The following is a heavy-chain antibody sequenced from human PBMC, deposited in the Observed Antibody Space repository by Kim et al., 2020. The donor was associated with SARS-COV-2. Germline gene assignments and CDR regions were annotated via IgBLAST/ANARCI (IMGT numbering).Heavy chain of an antibody. Sequence: GGSLRLSCAASGFTFSDYYMSWIRQAPGKGLEWVSYISSSSSYTNYADSVKGRFTISRDNAKNSLYLQMNSLRAEDTAVYYCAIERELWFGELLRDYWGQGTLVTVSS. CDR1: GFTFSDYY. D-gene: IGHD3-10*01. CDR2: ISSSSSYT. CDR3: AIERELWFGELLRDY. J-gene: IGHJ4*02. V-gene: IGHV3-11*06.